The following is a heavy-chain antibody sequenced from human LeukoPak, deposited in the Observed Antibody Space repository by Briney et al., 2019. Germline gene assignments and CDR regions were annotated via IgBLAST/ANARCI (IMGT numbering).Heavy chain of an antibody. V-gene: IGHV4-34*01. Sequence: PSETLSLTCAVYGGSFSGYYWSWIRQPPGKGLEWIGEINHSGSANYNPSLKSRVTISVDTSKNQFSLKLSSVTAADTAVYYCARGRYSSSWYYSFDPWGQGTLVTVSS. J-gene: IGHJ5*02. CDR2: INHSGSA. CDR1: GGSFSGYY. CDR3: ARGRYSSSWYYSFDP. D-gene: IGHD6-13*01.